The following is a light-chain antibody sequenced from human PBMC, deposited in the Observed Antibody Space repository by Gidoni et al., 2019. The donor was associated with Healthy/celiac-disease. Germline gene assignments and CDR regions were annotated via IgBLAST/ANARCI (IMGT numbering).Light chain of an antibody. CDR2: GAS. CDR1: QSVSSSY. J-gene: IGKJ4*01. CDR3: QQYGSSLLT. V-gene: IGKV3-20*01. Sequence: EIVLTQSPGTLSLSPGERATLSCRASQSVSSSYVAWYQQKPGQAPRLLIYGASSRATGLPDRFSGSGSGTDFTLTISRLEPEDFAVYYCQQYGSSLLTFGGGTKVEIK.